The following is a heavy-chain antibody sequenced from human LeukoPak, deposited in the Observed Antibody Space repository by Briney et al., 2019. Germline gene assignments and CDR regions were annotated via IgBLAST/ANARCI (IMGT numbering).Heavy chain of an antibody. CDR3: AREGCSSCPRGSWFGAFDI. J-gene: IGHJ3*02. D-gene: IGHD6-13*01. V-gene: IGHV3-53*01. CDR1: GFTVSSNY. Sequence: KPGGSLRLSCAASGFTVSSNYMSWVRQAPGKGLEWVSVIYSGGSTYYADSVKGRFTISRDNSKNTLYLQMNSLRAEDTAVYYRAREGCSSCPRGSWFGAFDIWGQGTMVTVSS. CDR2: IYSGGST.